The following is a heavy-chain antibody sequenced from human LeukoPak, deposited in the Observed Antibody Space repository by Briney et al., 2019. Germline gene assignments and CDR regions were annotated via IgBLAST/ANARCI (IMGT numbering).Heavy chain of an antibody. Sequence: SVKVSCKASGGTFSSYAISWVRQAPGQGPEWMGRIIPILGIANYAQKFQGRVTITADKSTSTAYMELSSLRSEDTAVYYCARDSSGSYSYYYYGMDVWGQGTTVTVSS. CDR1: GGTFSSYA. J-gene: IGHJ6*02. CDR3: ARDSSGSYSYYYYGMDV. CDR2: IIPILGIA. D-gene: IGHD1-26*01. V-gene: IGHV1-69*04.